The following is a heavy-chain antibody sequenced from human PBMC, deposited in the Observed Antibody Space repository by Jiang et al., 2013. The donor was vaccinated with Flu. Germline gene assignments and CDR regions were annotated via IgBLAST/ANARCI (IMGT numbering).Heavy chain of an antibody. CDR1: GFSLSTSGVG. D-gene: IGHD4-17*01. CDR3: AHSEDYGNAWDFDY. J-gene: IGHJ4*02. V-gene: IGHV2-5*02. Sequence: KPTQTLTLTCTFSGFSLSTSGVGVGWIRQPPGKALEWLALIYWDDDKRYSPSLKSRLTITKDTSKNQVVLTMTNMDPVDTATYYCAHSEDYGNAWDFDYWGQGTLVTVSS. CDR2: IYWDDDK.